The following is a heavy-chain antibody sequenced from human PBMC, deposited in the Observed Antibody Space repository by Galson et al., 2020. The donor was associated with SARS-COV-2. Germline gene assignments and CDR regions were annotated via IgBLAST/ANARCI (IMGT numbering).Heavy chain of an antibody. D-gene: IGHD2-2*01. CDR1: GFTFRNYS. CDR3: ASYCSSSSCYKGANDY. J-gene: IGHJ4*02. Sequence: GESLKISCAVSGFTFRNYSMNWVRQAQGKRLEWVSYISSTSNTIYYADSVKGRFTISRDNAKNSLYLQMNSLRAEDTAVYYCASYCSSSSCYKGANDYLGQGTLVTVSS. CDR2: ISSTSNTI. V-gene: IGHV3-48*01.